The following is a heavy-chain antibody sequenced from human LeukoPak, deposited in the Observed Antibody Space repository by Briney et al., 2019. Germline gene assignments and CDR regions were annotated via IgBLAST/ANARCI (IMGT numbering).Heavy chain of an antibody. J-gene: IGHJ4*02. V-gene: IGHV3-7*01. CDR3: ARDHVVDGLVFDY. CDR2: INQYGSER. CDR1: GFTFSSHW. D-gene: IGHD2-15*01. Sequence: GGSLRLSCAASGFTFSSHWMSWVRQAPGKGLEWVANINQYGSERNYVDSVKGRFTISRDNAKSSLYLQMNSLRAEDTAIYYCARDHVVDGLVFDYWGQGTLVTVSP.